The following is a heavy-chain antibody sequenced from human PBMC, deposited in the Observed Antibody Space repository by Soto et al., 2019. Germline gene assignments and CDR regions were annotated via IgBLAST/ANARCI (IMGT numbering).Heavy chain of an antibody. CDR2: ISAYNGNT. CDR1: GYALTGDG. CDR3: ARTTVQLPSGSYTISEGGLDV. D-gene: IGHD1-26*01. Sequence: APVKRDCKSAGYALTGDGGGRRRLSNGQGLEWMGWISAYNGNTNYAQKLQGRVTMTTDTSTSTAYMELRSLRSDDTAVYYCARTTVQLPSGSYTISEGGLDVWAQGITGT. J-gene: IGHJ6*02. V-gene: IGHV1-18*01.